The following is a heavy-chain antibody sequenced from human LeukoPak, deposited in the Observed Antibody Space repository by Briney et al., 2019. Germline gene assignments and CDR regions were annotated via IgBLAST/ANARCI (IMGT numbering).Heavy chain of an antibody. V-gene: IGHV1-3*01. CDR1: GYTFTSYA. CDR3: ARGSGSYTFDY. Sequence: GASVKVSCKASGYTFTSYAMHWVRQAPGQRLEWMGWINAGNGNTKYAQKFQGRVTITRDTSASTAYMELSSLRSEDTAVYYCARGSGSYTFDYWGQGTLVTVSS. D-gene: IGHD3-10*01. CDR2: INAGNGNT. J-gene: IGHJ4*02.